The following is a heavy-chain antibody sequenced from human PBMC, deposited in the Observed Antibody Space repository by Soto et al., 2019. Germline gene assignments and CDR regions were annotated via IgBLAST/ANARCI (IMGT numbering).Heavy chain of an antibody. Sequence: GGSLRLSCAASGLTFSTYAMSWVRQAPGKGLEWVSAISGSGGSTYYADSVKGRFTISRDNSKNTLYLQMNSLRAEDTAVYYCAKVAAASSNYSDYLGHALPVTVSS. D-gene: IGHD6-13*01. CDR3: AKVAAASSNYSDY. CDR2: ISGSGGST. CDR1: GLTFSTYA. J-gene: IGHJ4*01. V-gene: IGHV3-23*01.